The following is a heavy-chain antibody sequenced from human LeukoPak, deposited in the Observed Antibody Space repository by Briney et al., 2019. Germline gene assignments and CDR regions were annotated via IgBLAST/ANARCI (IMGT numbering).Heavy chain of an antibody. CDR1: GYTFTSYD. J-gene: IGHJ4*02. V-gene: IGHV1-8*01. Sequence: ASVKVSCKATGYTFTSYDFNWVRQATGQRPEWMGWMSPNSGDTGYAQKFQDRVTMTRNTSISTAYMELSSLRSDDTAVYYCARGPPNWGYDYWGPGTLVTVSS. CDR2: MSPNSGDT. CDR3: ARGPPNWGYDY. D-gene: IGHD7-27*01.